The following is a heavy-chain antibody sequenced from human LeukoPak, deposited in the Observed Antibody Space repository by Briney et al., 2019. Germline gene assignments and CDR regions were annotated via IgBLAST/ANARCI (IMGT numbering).Heavy chain of an antibody. D-gene: IGHD2-15*01. CDR3: ARHANGMDV. V-gene: IGHV5-51*01. Sequence: GESLKISCKGSGYRFTNYWIGWVRQMPGKGLEWMGIVYPGDSDTRYNPSFRGQVTISADKSITTAYLQWSSLKASDTAMYYCARHANGMDVWGQGTTVTVSS. J-gene: IGHJ6*02. CDR1: GYRFTNYW. CDR2: VYPGDSDT.